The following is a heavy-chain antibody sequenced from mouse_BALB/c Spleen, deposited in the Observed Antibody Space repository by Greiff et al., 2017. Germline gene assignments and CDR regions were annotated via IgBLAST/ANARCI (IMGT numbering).Heavy chain of an antibody. CDR3: ARGDGTTVFDY. CDR2: ISSGGGST. CDR1: GFAFSSYD. D-gene: IGHD1-1*01. Sequence: EVHLVESGGGLVKPGGSLKLSCAASGFAFSSYDMSWVRQTPEKRLEWVAYISSGGGSTYYPDTVKGRFTISRDNAKNTLYLQMSSLKSEDTAMYYCARGDGTTVFDYWGQGTTLTVSS. V-gene: IGHV5-12-1*01. J-gene: IGHJ2*01.